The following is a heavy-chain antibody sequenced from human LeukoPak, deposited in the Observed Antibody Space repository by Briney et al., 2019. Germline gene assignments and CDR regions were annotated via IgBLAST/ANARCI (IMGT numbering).Heavy chain of an antibody. V-gene: IGHV4-34*01. CDR2: INHSGST. CDR3: ARRRDTAMRFYYYMDV. CDR1: GGSFSGYY. Sequence: PSETLSLTCAVYGGSFSGYYWSWIRQPPGKGLEWIGEINHSGSTNYNLSLKSRVTISVDTSKNQFSLKLSSVTAADTAVYYCARRRDTAMRFYYYMDVWGKGTTVTISS. J-gene: IGHJ6*03. D-gene: IGHD5-18*01.